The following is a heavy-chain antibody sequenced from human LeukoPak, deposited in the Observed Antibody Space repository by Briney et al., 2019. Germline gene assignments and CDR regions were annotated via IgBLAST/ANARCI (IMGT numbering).Heavy chain of an antibody. CDR2: ISGGGGST. J-gene: IGHJ4*02. Sequence: GGSLRLSCAASGFTFTSYSMNWVRQAPGKGLEWVSTISGGGGSTYYADSVKGRFTISRDNSKNTLYLQMNSLRAEDTAVYYCAKDPTISRDYGGNFDYWGQGPLVTVSS. CDR3: AKDPTISRDYGGNFDY. V-gene: IGHV3-23*01. D-gene: IGHD4-23*01. CDR1: GFTFTSYS.